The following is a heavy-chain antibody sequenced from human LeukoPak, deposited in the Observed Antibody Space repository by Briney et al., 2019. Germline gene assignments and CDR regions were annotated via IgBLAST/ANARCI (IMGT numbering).Heavy chain of an antibody. CDR2: IIPIFCTA. V-gene: IGHV1-69*05. CDR3: AQSGY. CDR1: GGTFSSYA. D-gene: IGHD3-3*01. J-gene: IGHJ4*02. Sequence: SVKVSCKASGGTFSSYAISWVRQAPGQGLEWMGGIIPIFCTANYAQKFQGTLTLTTDDSTSTAYMERTSMRSEDTAVYYCAQSGYWGKGTLVTVSS.